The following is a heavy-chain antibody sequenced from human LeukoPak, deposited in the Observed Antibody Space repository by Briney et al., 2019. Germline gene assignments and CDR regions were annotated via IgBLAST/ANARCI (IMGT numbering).Heavy chain of an antibody. CDR2: LHASEST. Sequence: PSETLSLTCSVSGAYMSNYYWTWVRQSAAQGLEWIGRLHASESTIYNPSLKSRVTMSLDTSKDQLSLTLTSVTAADSAMYYCASLSSGAGFDVWGQGTVVTASS. V-gene: IGHV4-4*07. CDR3: ASLSSGAGFDV. CDR1: GAYMSNYY. J-gene: IGHJ3*01. D-gene: IGHD3-22*01.